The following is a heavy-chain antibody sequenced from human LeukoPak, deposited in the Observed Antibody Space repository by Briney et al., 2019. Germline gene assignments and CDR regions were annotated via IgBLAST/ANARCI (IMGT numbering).Heavy chain of an antibody. D-gene: IGHD4-17*01. J-gene: IGHJ4*02. CDR2: ISAYNGNT. V-gene: IGHV1-18*01. CDR3: ARDRLGDLDY. Sequence: ASVKVSCKASGYTFGRYDISWVRQAPGQGLEWMGWISAYNGNTNYAQKLQGRVTMTTDTSTSTAYMELRSLRSDDTAVYYCARDRLGDLDYWGQGTLVTVSS. CDR1: GYTFGRYD.